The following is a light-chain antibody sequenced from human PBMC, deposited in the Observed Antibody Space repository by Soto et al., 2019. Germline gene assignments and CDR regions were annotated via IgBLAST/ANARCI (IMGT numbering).Light chain of an antibody. Sequence: DIPMTQSPSSLSASVGDRITITCRASQTINNYVNWYQHKPGEVPKLLIYASSSLQSGVPSRFSGSGSGTDFTLTISSLQPEDFVTYYCQQSYNNPKTFGRGTKVEI. V-gene: IGKV1-39*01. CDR3: QQSYNNPKT. CDR2: ASS. J-gene: IGKJ1*01. CDR1: QTINNY.